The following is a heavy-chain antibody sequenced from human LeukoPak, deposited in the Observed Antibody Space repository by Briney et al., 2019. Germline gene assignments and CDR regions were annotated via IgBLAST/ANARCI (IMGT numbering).Heavy chain of an antibody. J-gene: IGHJ1*01. CDR3: ARGSDSSGYYYPEYFQH. D-gene: IGHD3-22*01. Sequence: PGGSLRLSCAASGFTFSSYAMHWVRQAPGKGLEWVAVISYDGSNKYYADSVKGRFTISRDNSKNTLYLQMNSLRAEDTAVYYCARGSDSSGYYYPEYFQHWGQGTLVTVSS. CDR1: GFTFSSYA. V-gene: IGHV3-30-3*01. CDR2: ISYDGSNK.